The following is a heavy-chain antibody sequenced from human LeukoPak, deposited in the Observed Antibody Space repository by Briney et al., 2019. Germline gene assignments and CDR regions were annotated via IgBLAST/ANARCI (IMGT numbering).Heavy chain of an antibody. CDR2: IKQGGNEK. V-gene: IGHV3-7*01. CDR1: GFIFRNHW. Sequence: PGGSLRLSCAASGFIFRNHWMSWVRQVPGRGLEWVAHIKQGGNEKHYVDSVEGRFTLSRDDSKNSLYLQMNSLRVDDSAVYYCARGPNYGDRVDYFDYWGQGTLVTV. CDR3: ARGPNYGDRVDYFDY. J-gene: IGHJ4*02. D-gene: IGHD4-17*01.